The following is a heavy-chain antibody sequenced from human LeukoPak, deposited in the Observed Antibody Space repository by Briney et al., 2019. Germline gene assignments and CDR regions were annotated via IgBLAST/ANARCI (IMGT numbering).Heavy chain of an antibody. CDR3: ARVGGYCSGGSCHHQLHTPHNWFDP. CDR1: GFTFSGYP. D-gene: IGHD2-15*01. J-gene: IGHJ5*02. Sequence: PGGSLRLSCAASGFTFSGYPIHWVRKAPGKGLEWVAVISYDGSNKYYADSVKGRFTISRDNSKNTLYLQMNSLRAEDTAVYYCARVGGYCSGGSCHHQLHTPHNWFDPWGQGTLATVSS. CDR2: ISYDGSNK. V-gene: IGHV3-30-3*01.